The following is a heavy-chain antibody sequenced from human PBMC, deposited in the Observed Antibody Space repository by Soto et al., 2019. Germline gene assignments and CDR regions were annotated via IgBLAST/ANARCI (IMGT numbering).Heavy chain of an antibody. D-gene: IGHD3-3*01. Sequence: SVKVSCKASGGTFSSYAISWVRQALGQGLEWMGGIIPIFGTANYAQKFQGRVTITADESTSTAYMELSSLRSEDTAVYYCAQRSRSGFLGNGPYYYYGMYFWGQGSTVPVSS. CDR1: GGTFSSYA. CDR2: IIPIFGTA. V-gene: IGHV1-69*13. J-gene: IGHJ6*02. CDR3: AQRSRSGFLGNGPYYYYGMYF.